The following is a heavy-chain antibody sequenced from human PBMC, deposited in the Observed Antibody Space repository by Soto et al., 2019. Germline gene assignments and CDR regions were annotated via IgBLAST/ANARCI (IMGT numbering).Heavy chain of an antibody. CDR1: GGSISSYY. V-gene: IGHV4-59*01. CDR2: IYYSGST. CDR3: ARALTGTTATDYYYYYYMDV. Sequence: SETLSLTCTVSGGSISSYYWSWIRQPPGKGLEWIGYIYYSGSTNYNPSLKSRVTISVDTSKNQFSLKLSSVTAADTAVYYCARALTGTTATDYYYYYYMDVWGKGTTVTVSS. D-gene: IGHD1-7*01. J-gene: IGHJ6*03.